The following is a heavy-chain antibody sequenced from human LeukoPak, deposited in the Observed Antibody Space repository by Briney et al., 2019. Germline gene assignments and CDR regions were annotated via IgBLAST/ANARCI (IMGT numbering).Heavy chain of an antibody. CDR3: AGGRTDIVVVPATLRNYYFDY. Sequence: GASVKVSCKASGGTFSSYAISWVRQAPGQGREWLGGIIPIFGTANYAQKLQGRVTITADESTSTAYMELSSLRSEDTAVYYCAGGRTDIVVVPATLRNYYFDYWGQGTLVTVSS. CDR1: GGTFSSYA. V-gene: IGHV1-69*13. CDR2: IIPIFGTA. J-gene: IGHJ4*02. D-gene: IGHD2-2*01.